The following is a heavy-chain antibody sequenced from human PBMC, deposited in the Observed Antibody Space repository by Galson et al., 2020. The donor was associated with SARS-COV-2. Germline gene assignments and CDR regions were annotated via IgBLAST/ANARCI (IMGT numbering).Heavy chain of an antibody. CDR3: SREGWQGGY. CDR1: GLDFKDFW. CDR2: IRGDGSET. J-gene: IGHJ4*02. V-gene: IGHV3-7*01. Sequence: GGSLRLSCAVSGLDFKDFWMSWFRQASGKGLEWVANIRGDGSETNYADSVKGRFSISRDNDENSLYLQMNSLRVEDTAVYYCSREGWQGGYWGQGTRVTVSS.